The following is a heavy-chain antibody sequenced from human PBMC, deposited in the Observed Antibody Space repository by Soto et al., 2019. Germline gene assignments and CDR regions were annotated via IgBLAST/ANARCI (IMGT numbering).Heavy chain of an antibody. Sequence: PGGSLRLSCAASGFTFSSYEMNWVRQAPGKXLEWVSYISNSGNTKYYADSVKGRFTISRDNAKNSLYLQMNSLRAEDTAVYYCVREPYYYDSSGYYYYDYWGQGTLVTVSS. CDR3: VREPYYYDSSGYYYYDY. J-gene: IGHJ4*02. V-gene: IGHV3-48*03. CDR2: ISNSGNTK. CDR1: GFTFSSYE. D-gene: IGHD3-22*01.